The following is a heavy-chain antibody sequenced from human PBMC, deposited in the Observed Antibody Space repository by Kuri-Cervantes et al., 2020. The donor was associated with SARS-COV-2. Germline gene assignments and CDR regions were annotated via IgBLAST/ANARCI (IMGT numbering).Heavy chain of an antibody. V-gene: IGHV3-30-3*01. Sequence: GESLKISCAASGFTFSSYAMHWVRQAPGKGLEWVAVISYDGSNKYYADSVKGRFTISRDNSKNTLYLQMNSLRAEDTAVYYCAREGYTGPTDYWGQGTLVTVSS. J-gene: IGHJ4*02. CDR1: GFTFSSYA. CDR2: ISYDGSNK. CDR3: AREGYTGPTDY. D-gene: IGHD3-16*02.